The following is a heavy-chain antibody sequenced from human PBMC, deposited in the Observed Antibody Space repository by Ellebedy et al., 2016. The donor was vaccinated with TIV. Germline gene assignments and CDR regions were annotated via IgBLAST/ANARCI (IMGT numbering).Heavy chain of an antibody. J-gene: IGHJ5*02. V-gene: IGHV3-23*01. CDR1: GFTFSSFA. CDR2: ISGGGDST. Sequence: EGSLRLSCAVSGFTFSSFAMNWLRQVPGKGLEWVSGISGGGDSTNYADSVKGWFTISRDNSKNTLYLQMDSLRAEDTALYYCAKDRGSGWYENWFDPWGQGTLVIVSS. CDR3: AKDRGSGWYENWFDP. D-gene: IGHD6-19*01.